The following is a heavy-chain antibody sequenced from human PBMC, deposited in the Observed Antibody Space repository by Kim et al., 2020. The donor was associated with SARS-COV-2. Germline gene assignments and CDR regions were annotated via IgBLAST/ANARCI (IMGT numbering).Heavy chain of an antibody. V-gene: IGHV3-66*01. Sequence: GGSLRLSCAASGFTVSSNFMSWVRQAPGKGLEWVSVIYSGGAERYAESVKGRFTISRDYSKNTLYLQMNRLRVEDTAVYYCAREEDDFGANSGYFYYWG. J-gene: IGHJ4*03. D-gene: IGHD4-17*01. CDR2: IYSGGAE. CDR3: AREEDDFGANSGYFYY. CDR1: GFTVSSNF.